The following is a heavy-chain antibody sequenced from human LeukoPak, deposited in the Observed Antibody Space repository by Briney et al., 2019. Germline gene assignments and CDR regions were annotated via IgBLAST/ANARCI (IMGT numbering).Heavy chain of an antibody. CDR2: ISAWNGHT. J-gene: IGHJ3*02. D-gene: IGHD1-7*01. V-gene: IGHV1-18*01. CDR1: GYTFTSYG. CDR3: ARDAELRAFDI. Sequence: ASVKVSCKASGYTFTSYGISWVRQAPGQGLEWMGWISAWNGHTNYAQKFQGRVTMTTETSTTTAHMELRGLRSDDTALYYCARDAELRAFDIWGQGTMVTVSS.